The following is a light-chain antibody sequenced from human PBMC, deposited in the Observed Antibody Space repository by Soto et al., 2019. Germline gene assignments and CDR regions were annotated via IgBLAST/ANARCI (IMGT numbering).Light chain of an antibody. CDR3: SSYTTSSTLI. CDR2: DVT. J-gene: IGLJ2*01. V-gene: IGLV2-14*03. Sequence: QSALTQPACVSGSRGQSITISCTGTRSDVGRYKLVSWYQQHPGKAPKLMIYDVTNRPSGVSNRFSGSKSGNTASLTISGLQAEDEADYYCSSYTTSSTLIFGGGTKVTAL. CDR1: RSDVGRYKL.